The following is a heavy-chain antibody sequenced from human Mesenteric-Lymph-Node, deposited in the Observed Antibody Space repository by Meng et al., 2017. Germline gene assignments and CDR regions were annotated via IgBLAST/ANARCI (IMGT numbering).Heavy chain of an antibody. J-gene: IGHJ4*02. CDR3: ARAKTYYDILTGYYYYFDY. CDR1: GGSISSSSYY. CDR2: IYYSGST. Sequence: SETLSLTCPVSGGSISSSSYYWGWIRQPPGKGLEWIGSIYYSGSTYYNPSLKSRVTISVDTSKNQFSLKLSSVTAADTAVYYCARAKTYYDILTGYYYYFDYWGQGTLVTVSS. V-gene: IGHV4-39*07. D-gene: IGHD3-9*01.